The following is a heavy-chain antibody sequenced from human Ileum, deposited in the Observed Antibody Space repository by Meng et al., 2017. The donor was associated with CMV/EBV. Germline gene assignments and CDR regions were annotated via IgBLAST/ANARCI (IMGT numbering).Heavy chain of an antibody. Sequence: SGLTFSDAWMGWVRKTPGKGLEWLGHVKSKTHGGTTDYAAPVKGRFTISRDDSKDTVYLQMSSLRLEDTAVYYCTTKMGHIYNNDFWGQGTLVTVSS. V-gene: IGHV3-15*01. CDR2: VKSKTHGGTT. J-gene: IGHJ4*02. CDR1: GLTFSDAW. D-gene: IGHD3-10*01. CDR3: TTKMGHIYNNDF.